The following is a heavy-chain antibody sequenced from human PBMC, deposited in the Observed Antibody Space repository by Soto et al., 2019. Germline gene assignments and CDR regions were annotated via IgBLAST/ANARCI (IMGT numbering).Heavy chain of an antibody. CDR3: ASGPPYSSDYFDY. V-gene: IGHV4-59*01. Sequence: QVQLQESGPGLVKPSETLSLTCTVSGGSISSYYWSWIRQPPGKGLEWIGYIYYSGSTNYNPSLKSRVTISVDTSKNQFSLKLSSVTAADTAVYYCASGPPYSSDYFDYWGQGTLVTVSS. D-gene: IGHD6-19*01. J-gene: IGHJ4*02. CDR2: IYYSGST. CDR1: GGSISSYY.